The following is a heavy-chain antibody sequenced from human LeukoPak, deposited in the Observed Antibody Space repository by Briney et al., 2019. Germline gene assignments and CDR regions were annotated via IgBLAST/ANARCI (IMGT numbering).Heavy chain of an antibody. J-gene: IGHJ3*02. Sequence: ASVKVSCKASGYTFTGYYMPWVRQAPGQGLEWMGWMNPNSGGTNYAQKVQGRVTMTRDTSISTAYMELSRLRSDDTAVYYCARADSSSWYRAFDIWGQGTMVTVSS. CDR2: MNPNSGGT. D-gene: IGHD6-13*01. V-gene: IGHV1-2*02. CDR3: ARADSSSWYRAFDI. CDR1: GYTFTGYY.